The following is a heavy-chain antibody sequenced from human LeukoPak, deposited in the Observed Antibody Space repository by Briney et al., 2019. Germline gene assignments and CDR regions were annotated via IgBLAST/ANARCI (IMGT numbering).Heavy chain of an antibody. Sequence: GGSLRLSCAASGITFSSYGMSWVRQAPGKVLEWVSSISSTGGTTYYADSVKGRFTISRDNSKNTLYLQMNSLRAEDTAIYYCAKNGDRGAYCIGGTCYPYFYYYMDVWGKGTTVTI. CDR3: AKNGDRGAYCIGGTCYPYFYYYMDV. V-gene: IGHV3-23*01. CDR2: ISSTGGTT. J-gene: IGHJ6*03. D-gene: IGHD2-15*01. CDR1: GITFSSYG.